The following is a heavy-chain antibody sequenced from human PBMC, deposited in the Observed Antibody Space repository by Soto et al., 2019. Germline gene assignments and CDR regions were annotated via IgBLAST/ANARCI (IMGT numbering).Heavy chain of an antibody. CDR3: ARGGATGTYYYYYRMDV. CDR2: IYHSGST. CDR1: GGSISSGGYS. Sequence: SETLSLTCAVSGGSISSGGYSWSWLRQPQXKGLEWIGYIYHSGSTYYNPSLKSRVTISVDRYKNQFSLKLSSVTAADTAAYYCARGGATGTYYYYYRMDVWGQGTTGTVSS. V-gene: IGHV4-30-2*01. D-gene: IGHD1-1*01. J-gene: IGHJ6*02.